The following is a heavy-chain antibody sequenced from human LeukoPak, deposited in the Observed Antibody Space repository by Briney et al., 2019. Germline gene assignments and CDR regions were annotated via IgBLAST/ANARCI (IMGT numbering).Heavy chain of an antibody. CDR2: ISSDGSNK. V-gene: IGHV3-30*18. CDR3: AKLPPGSFDY. J-gene: IGHJ4*02. D-gene: IGHD1-26*01. CDR1: GFTFSTYD. Sequence: GGSLRLSFAASGFTFSTYDIHWFRQAPGKGLDGVAVISSDGSNKYYADSVKGRFTISRDNSKNTLYLQMNSLRAEDTAVYYCAKLPPGSFDYWGQGTLVTVSS.